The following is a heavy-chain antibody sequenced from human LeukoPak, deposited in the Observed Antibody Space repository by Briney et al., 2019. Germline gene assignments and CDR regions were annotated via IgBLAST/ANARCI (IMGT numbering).Heavy chain of an antibody. D-gene: IGHD3-3*01. V-gene: IGHV1-18*01. CDR3: ARVNFFGVAIANWFDP. Sequence: GASVKVSCKASGYTFTSYTIMWVREAPGQGLEWMGYISAYNGDTYYTQKFQGRATMTTDTSTSTAFMELRSLRSDDTAIYYCARVNFFGVAIANWFDPWGEGTLVTVSS. CDR2: ISAYNGDT. J-gene: IGHJ5*02. CDR1: GYTFTSYT.